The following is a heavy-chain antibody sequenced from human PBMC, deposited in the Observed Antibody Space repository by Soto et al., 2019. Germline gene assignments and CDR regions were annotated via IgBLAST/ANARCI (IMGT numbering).Heavy chain of an antibody. D-gene: IGHD2-15*01. CDR1: GYSFTGHS. J-gene: IGHJ4*02. CDR3: VSQRSGVDY. CDR2: INPNNGGT. V-gene: IGHV1-2*02. Sequence: QVQLVQSGAEVKKPGASVRVSCKASGYSFTGHSMHWVRQAPGQGLEWMGWINPNNGGTNNAQRLVGRVTMTLDTSVTTTYIDPNRIKSAATAVYYRVSQRSGVDYWGQGTLVTVSS.